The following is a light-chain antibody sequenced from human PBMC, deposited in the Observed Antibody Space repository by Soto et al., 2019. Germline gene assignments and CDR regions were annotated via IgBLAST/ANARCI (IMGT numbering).Light chain of an antibody. CDR2: DAS. V-gene: IGKV3-11*01. Sequence: ESVLIQAPAALSLSPGERATLSCRASQSVSSYLAWYQQKPGQAPRLLIYDASNRATGIPARFSGSGSGTDFTLTISSLEPEDFAVYYCQERSNWPTFGQETKV. J-gene: IGKJ1*01. CDR3: QERSNWPT. CDR1: QSVSSY.